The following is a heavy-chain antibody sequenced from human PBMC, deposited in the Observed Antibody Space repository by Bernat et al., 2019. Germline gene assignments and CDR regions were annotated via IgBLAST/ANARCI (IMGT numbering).Heavy chain of an antibody. Sequence: QVQLVQSGAEVKKPGASVKVSCKASGYTFTGYYMHWVRQAPGQGLEGMGWINPNSGGTNYAQKFQGWVTMTRETSISTAYMELSRLRSDDTAVYYCARDYISSVTTSDYYYGMDVWGQGTTVTVSS. J-gene: IGHJ6*02. D-gene: IGHD4-17*01. CDR1: GYTFTGYY. CDR2: INPNSGGT. CDR3: ARDYISSVTTSDYYYGMDV. V-gene: IGHV1-2*04.